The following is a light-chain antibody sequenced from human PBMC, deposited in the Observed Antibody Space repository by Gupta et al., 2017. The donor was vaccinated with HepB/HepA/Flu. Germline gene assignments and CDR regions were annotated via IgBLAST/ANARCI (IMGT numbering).Light chain of an antibody. CDR2: DAS. J-gene: IGKJ4*01. V-gene: IGKV3-11*01. CDR3: QLRSDWPPLT. Sequence: EIVLTQSPATLSLSPGERATLSCRASQSINNYLAWYQQKPGQAPRLLIYDASNRDTGIPARFIGSGYGKDLTLTISSREQEDFAIYYCQLRSDWPPLTFGRGTKLEIK. CDR1: QSINNY.